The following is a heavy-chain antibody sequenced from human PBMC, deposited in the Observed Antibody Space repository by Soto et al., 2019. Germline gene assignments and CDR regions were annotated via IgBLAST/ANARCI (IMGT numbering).Heavy chain of an antibody. CDR1: GDSISSYY. CDR2: IYDTGAT. Sequence: QVQLQESGPGVVKPSETLSLTCTVSGDSISSYYWNWIRQPPGKGPEWIGHIYDTGATIYNPSLKSRVTISLDTSKTQFSLKLNSMTAADTAVYYCARSLAGMAYKYFDYWGQGILVTVSS. J-gene: IGHJ4*02. D-gene: IGHD1-1*01. CDR3: ARSLAGMAYKYFDY. V-gene: IGHV4-4*08.